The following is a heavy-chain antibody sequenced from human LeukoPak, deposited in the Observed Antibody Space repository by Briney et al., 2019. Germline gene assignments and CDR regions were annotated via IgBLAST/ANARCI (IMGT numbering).Heavy chain of an antibody. CDR2: INLSGGST. CDR3: ARDLDYGEKSEDY. CDR1: GFTFINYY. D-gene: IGHD4/OR15-4a*01. Sequence: ASVKVSCKASGFTFINYYMHWVRQAPGQGLEWLGIINLSGGSTHYPQKFQDRVTMTRDTSTSTVYMELSSLRSEDTAVYYCARDLDYGEKSEDYWGQGTLVTVSP. V-gene: IGHV1-46*01. J-gene: IGHJ4*02.